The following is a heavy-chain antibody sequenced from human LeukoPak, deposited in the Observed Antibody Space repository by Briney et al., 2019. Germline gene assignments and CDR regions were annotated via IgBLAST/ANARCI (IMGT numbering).Heavy chain of an antibody. Sequence: SETLSLTCTVSGGSITSYYWSWIRQPPGKGPEWIGYFYYSGSTNYNPSLKSRVTISVDTSKNQFSLRLSSVTAVDTAVYYCARATTVTLNWFDPWGQGTLVTVSS. CDR3: ARATTVTLNWFDP. CDR2: FYYSGST. CDR1: GGSITSYY. J-gene: IGHJ5*02. D-gene: IGHD4-17*01. V-gene: IGHV4-59*01.